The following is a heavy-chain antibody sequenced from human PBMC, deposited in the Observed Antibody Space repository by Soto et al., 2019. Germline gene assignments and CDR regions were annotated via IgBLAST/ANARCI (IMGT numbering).Heavy chain of an antibody. V-gene: IGHV1-3*01. CDR3: ARSQTPLGRFDS. CDR1: GYTFANYA. CDR2: INGGSGST. J-gene: IGHJ5*01. Sequence: ASVKVSCKASGYTFANYAMQWVRQAPGQRLEWMGWINGGSGSTRYSQNFQGKLTITRDSSANTVYMELSSLRSGDTAIYYCARSQTPLGRFDSWGQXPLVTVSS. D-gene: IGHD2-15*01.